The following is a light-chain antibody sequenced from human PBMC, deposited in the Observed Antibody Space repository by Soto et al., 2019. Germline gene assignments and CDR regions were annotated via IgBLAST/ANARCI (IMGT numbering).Light chain of an antibody. V-gene: IGKV1-39*01. Sequence: DIQMTQSPSSLSASVGDRVTITCRASQSITNYLNWYQHKPGKAPKLLMYAASSFQSGVPSRFSGSRSGTDFSLTISSLQPEDSATYFCQQSYTTPWTFGQGTKVEIK. CDR3: QQSYTTPWT. CDR2: AAS. CDR1: QSITNY. J-gene: IGKJ1*01.